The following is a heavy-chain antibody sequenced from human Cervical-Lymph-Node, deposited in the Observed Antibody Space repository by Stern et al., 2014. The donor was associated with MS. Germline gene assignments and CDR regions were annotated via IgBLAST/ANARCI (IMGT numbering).Heavy chain of an antibody. CDR1: GFTFSSYG. Sequence: QVQLVESGGGVVQPGRSLRLSCAASGFTFSSYGMHWVRQAPGKGLEWGAVIWYDGSNKYYADSVKGRFTISRDNSKNTLYLQMNSLRAEDTAVYYCARDGPDSSGYYWFWDYWGQGTLVTVSS. CDR3: ARDGPDSSGYYWFWDY. J-gene: IGHJ4*02. CDR2: IWYDGSNK. D-gene: IGHD3-22*01. V-gene: IGHV3-33*01.